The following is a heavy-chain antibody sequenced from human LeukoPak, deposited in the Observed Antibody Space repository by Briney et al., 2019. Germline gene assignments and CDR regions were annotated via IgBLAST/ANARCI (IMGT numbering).Heavy chain of an antibody. D-gene: IGHD1-26*01. Sequence: PGGSLSLSCAASGFTFSSFTMNWVRQAPGKGLEWVSSISSSRNYIYYADSVKGRFTISRDNAKNSLYLQMNSLRAEDTAMYYCARDRGGMCNIVGATNAAFDIWGQGTMVTVSS. CDR2: ISSSRNYI. CDR1: GFTFSSFT. J-gene: IGHJ3*02. V-gene: IGHV3-21*01. CDR3: ARDRGGMCNIVGATNAAFDI.